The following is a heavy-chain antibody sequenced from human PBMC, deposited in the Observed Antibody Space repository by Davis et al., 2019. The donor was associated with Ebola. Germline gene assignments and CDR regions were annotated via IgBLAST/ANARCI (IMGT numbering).Heavy chain of an antibody. CDR1: GFTFSNYE. CDR2: ISSGGNTI. J-gene: IGHJ5*02. CDR3: ARGGSYYNWFDP. D-gene: IGHD1-26*01. V-gene: IGHV3-48*03. Sequence: GGSLRLSCAASGFTFSNYEMNWVRQAPGKGLEWVSCISSGGNTIYYADSVKGRFTISRDNAKNSLYLQMDSLRAEDTAVYYCARGGSYYNWFDPWGQGTLVTVSS.